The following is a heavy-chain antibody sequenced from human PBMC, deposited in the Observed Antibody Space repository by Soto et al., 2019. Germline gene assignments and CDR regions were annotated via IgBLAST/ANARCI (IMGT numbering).Heavy chain of an antibody. V-gene: IGHV4-31*03. J-gene: IGHJ6*02. CDR1: GGSISSGGYY. Sequence: QVQLQESGPGLVKPSQTLSLTCTVSGGSISSGGYYWSWIRQHPGKGLEWIGDIYYSGSTYYNPSLKRRVTISVDTSKNQFSLKLSSVTAADTAVYYCARHNYDSSGTAVDVWGQGTTVTVSS. D-gene: IGHD3-22*01. CDR2: IYYSGST. CDR3: ARHNYDSSGTAVDV.